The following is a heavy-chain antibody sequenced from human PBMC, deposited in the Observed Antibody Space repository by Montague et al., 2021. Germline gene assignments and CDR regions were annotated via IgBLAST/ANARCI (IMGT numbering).Heavy chain of an antibody. D-gene: IGHD2-15*01. Sequence: SETLSLTCTVSGGSISTTSYYWGWIRQPPGKGLEFIGVFYYNGSTYHNPSLKSRVTLSIDTSKNQFSLKLSSVTAADTAVYFCARSLYCKGGSFYSGFDPWGQGALVTVSS. CDR3: ARSLYCKGGSFYSGFDP. J-gene: IGHJ5*02. CDR1: GGSISTTSYY. V-gene: IGHV4-39*01. CDR2: FYYNGST.